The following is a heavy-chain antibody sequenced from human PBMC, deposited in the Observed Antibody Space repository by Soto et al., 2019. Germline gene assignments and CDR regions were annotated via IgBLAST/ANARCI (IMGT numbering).Heavy chain of an antibody. J-gene: IGHJ2*01. CDR2: IYHSGST. D-gene: IGHD6-13*01. CDR1: GGSISSGGYS. V-gene: IGHV4-30-2*01. CDR3: ARDSSSWPNTNWYFDL. Sequence: QLQLQEFGSGLVKPSQTLSLTCAVSGGSISSGGYSWSWIRQPPGKGLEWIGYIYHSGSTYYNPSLKSRVTISVDRSKNQFSLKLSSVTAADTAVYYCARDSSSWPNTNWYFDLWGRGTLVTVSS.